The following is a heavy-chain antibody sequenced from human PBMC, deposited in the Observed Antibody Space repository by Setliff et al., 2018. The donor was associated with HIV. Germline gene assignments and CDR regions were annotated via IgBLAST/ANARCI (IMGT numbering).Heavy chain of an antibody. V-gene: IGHV4-61*05. CDR1: GGSISSSSYY. CDR2: IYYSGMT. CDR3: ARLRITMIMMLNYFDY. Sequence: NPSETLSLTCTVSGGSISSSSYYWGWIRQPPGKGLEWIGDIYYSGMTNYNPSLQSRVTISLDTSKNQFSLRLTPVTAADTAVYFCARLRITMIMMLNYFDYWGQGTLVTVSS. D-gene: IGHD3-22*01. J-gene: IGHJ4*02.